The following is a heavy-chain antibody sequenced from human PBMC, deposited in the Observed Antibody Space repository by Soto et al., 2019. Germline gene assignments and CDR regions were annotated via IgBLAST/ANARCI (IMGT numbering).Heavy chain of an antibody. CDR2: ISYDGSNK. CDR3: AKESDGSYYFDY. V-gene: IGHV3-30*18. J-gene: IGHJ4*02. D-gene: IGHD2-15*01. Sequence: PGGSLRLSCAASGFPFSSYGMHWVRPAPGKGLEWVAVISYDGSNKYYADSVKGRFTISRDNSKNTLYLQMNSLRAEDTAVYYCAKESDGSYYFDYWGQGTLVTVSS. CDR1: GFPFSSYG.